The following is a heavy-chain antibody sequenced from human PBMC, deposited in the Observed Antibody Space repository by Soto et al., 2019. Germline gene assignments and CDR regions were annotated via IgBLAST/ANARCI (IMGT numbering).Heavy chain of an antibody. CDR3: ARDSRAYSCRWYCVHLFAP. CDR2: INPNSGGT. Sequence: ASVKVSCKAAGYTFTGYYMHWVRQAPGQGLEWMGWINPNSGGTNYAQKFQGRVTMTRDTSISTAYMELSRLRSDDTAVYYCARDSRAYSCRWYCVHLFAPRGRRTPVTVSA. CDR1: GYTFTGYY. V-gene: IGHV1-2*02. J-gene: IGHJ5*02. D-gene: IGHD6-13*01.